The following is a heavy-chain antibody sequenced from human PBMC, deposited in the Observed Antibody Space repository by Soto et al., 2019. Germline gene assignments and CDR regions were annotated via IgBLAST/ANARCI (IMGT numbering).Heavy chain of an antibody. V-gene: IGHV3-23*01. J-gene: IGHJ3*02. D-gene: IGHD6-13*01. CDR1: GFTFSSYA. Sequence: EVQLLESGGGLVQPGGSLRLSCAASGFTFSSYAMSWVRQAPGKGLEWVSAISGSGGSTYYADSVKGRFTISRDNSKNTLYLQMNSLRAEDTAVYYCAKVIQYRSSWDHDAFDIWGQGTKVSVSS. CDR3: AKVIQYRSSWDHDAFDI. CDR2: ISGSGGST.